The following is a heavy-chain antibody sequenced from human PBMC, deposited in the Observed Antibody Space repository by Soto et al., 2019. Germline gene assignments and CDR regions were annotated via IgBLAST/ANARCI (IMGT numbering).Heavy chain of an antibody. V-gene: IGHV3-64D*06. CDR3: ARAPANYYYYGMDV. CDR1: GFTFSSYD. Sequence: PGGSLRLSCSAPGFTFSSYDIHWVRQAPGKGLEYVSAISSNGGSTYYADSVKGRFTISRDNSKNTLYLQMSSLRVEDTGVYYCARAPANYYYYGMDVWGQGTTVTVSS. CDR2: ISSNGGST. J-gene: IGHJ6*02.